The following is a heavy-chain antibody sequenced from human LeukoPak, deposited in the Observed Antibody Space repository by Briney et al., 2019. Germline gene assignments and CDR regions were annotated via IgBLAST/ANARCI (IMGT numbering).Heavy chain of an antibody. J-gene: IGHJ4*02. CDR2: ISDNGGNT. CDR1: GFTFSNYA. D-gene: IGHD2-15*01. Sequence: PGGSLRLSCSASGFTFSNYAIHWARQAPGKGLEYVSTISDNGGNTNYADSVKGRFTISRDNSKNTLYLQMSSLRPEDTAVYYCVKAAGSCYGYFDYWGQGSLVTVSS. V-gene: IGHV3-64D*06. CDR3: VKAAGSCYGYFDY.